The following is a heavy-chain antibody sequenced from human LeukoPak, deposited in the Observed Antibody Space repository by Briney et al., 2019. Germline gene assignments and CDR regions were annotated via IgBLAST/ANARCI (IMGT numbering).Heavy chain of an antibody. V-gene: IGHV1-46*01. J-gene: IGHJ6*02. Sequence: GASVKVSCKASGYTFTGYYMHWVRQAPGQGLEWMGIINPSGGSTSYAQKFQGRVTMTRDTSTSTVYMELSSLRSEDTAVYYCARAPAYYYDSSGYLGLTGYGMDVWGQGTTVTVSS. D-gene: IGHD3-22*01. CDR2: INPSGGST. CDR1: GYTFTGYY. CDR3: ARAPAYYYDSSGYLGLTGYGMDV.